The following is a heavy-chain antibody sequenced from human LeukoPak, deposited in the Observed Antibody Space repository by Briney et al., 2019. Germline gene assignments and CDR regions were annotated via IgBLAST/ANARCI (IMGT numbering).Heavy chain of an antibody. V-gene: IGHV3-21*01. J-gene: IGHJ3*02. CDR2: ISSSSSYI. D-gene: IGHD3-10*01. CDR3: ARDDYYGSGSYWGAFDI. CDR1: GFTFSSFS. Sequence: PGGSLRLSCAASGFTFSSFSMNWVRQAPGKGLEWVSSISSSSSYIYYADSVKGRFTISRDNAKNSLYLQMNSLRAEDTAMYYCARDDYYGSGSYWGAFDIWGQGTMVTVSS.